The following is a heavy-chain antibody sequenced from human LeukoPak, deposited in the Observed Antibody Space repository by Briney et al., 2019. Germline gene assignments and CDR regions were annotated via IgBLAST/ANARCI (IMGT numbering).Heavy chain of an antibody. CDR2: TYYRSKWYN. J-gene: IGHJ3*02. CDR1: GDSVSSNSAA. V-gene: IGHV6-1*01. Sequence: SQTLSLTCAISGDSVSSNSAAWNWIRQSPSRGLEWLGRTYYRSKWYNDYAVSVKSRITINPDTSKNQFSLQLNSVTPEDTAVYYCARGQGGAVVITRSDAFDIWGQGTMVTVSS. CDR3: ARGQGGAVVITRSDAFDI. D-gene: IGHD3-22*01.